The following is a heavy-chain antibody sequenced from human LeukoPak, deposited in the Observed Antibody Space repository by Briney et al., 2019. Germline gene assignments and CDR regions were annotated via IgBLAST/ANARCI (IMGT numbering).Heavy chain of an antibody. CDR1: RFTLSTYA. CDR2: INKDGSDQ. Sequence: GGSLRLSCAASRFTLSTYAMHWVRQAPGKGLEWVAKINKDGSDQNYVDSVKGRFTISRDNAKNSLYLQMNSLKAEDTAVYYCATEHYFYFDLWGRGTLVTVSS. V-gene: IGHV3-7*05. J-gene: IGHJ2*01. CDR3: ATEHYFYFDL.